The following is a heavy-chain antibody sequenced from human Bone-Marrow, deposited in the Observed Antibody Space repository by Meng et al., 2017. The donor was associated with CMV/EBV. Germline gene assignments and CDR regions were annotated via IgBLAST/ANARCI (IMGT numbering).Heavy chain of an antibody. CDR2: IKQDGSEK. J-gene: IGHJ6*02. D-gene: IGHD5-18*01. CDR1: GFTFSSYW. CDR3: ARDLRIQLWFGYYYGMDV. V-gene: IGHV3-7*01. Sequence: GESLKISCAASGFTFSSYWMSWVRQAPGKGLEWVANIKQDGSEKYYVDSVKGRFTISRDNAKNSLYLQMNSLRAEDTAVYYCARDLRIQLWFGYYYGMDVWGQGTTVTVSS.